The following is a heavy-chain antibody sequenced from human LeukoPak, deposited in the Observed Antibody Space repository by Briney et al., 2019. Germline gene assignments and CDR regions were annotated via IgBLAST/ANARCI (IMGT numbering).Heavy chain of an antibody. J-gene: IGHJ3*02. D-gene: IGHD1-26*01. Sequence: GGSLRLSCAASGFTFDDYAMHWVRQAPGKGLEWVSGISWNSGSIGYADSVKGRFTISRDNAKNSLYLQMNSLRAEDTALYYCAKEGGWELLDDAFDIWGQGTMVTVSS. CDR3: AKEGGWELLDDAFDI. V-gene: IGHV3-9*01. CDR1: GFTFDDYA. CDR2: ISWNSGSI.